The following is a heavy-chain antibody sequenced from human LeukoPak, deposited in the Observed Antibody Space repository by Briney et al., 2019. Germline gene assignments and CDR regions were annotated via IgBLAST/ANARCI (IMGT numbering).Heavy chain of an antibody. CDR3: ARSYYDILTGYYSPYYYMDV. J-gene: IGHJ6*03. D-gene: IGHD3-9*01. CDR1: GYTFTSYD. Sequence: ASVKVSCRASGYTFTSYDINWVRQATGQGLEWMGWMNPNSGNTGYSQKFQGRVTMTRSTSISTAYMELSSLRSEDTTVYYCARSYYDILTGYYSPYYYMDVWGKGTTVTVSS. V-gene: IGHV1-8*01. CDR2: MNPNSGNT.